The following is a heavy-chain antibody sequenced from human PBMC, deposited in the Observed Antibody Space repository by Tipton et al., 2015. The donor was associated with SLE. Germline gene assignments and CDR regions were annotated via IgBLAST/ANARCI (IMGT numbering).Heavy chain of an antibody. CDR3: ARGGVGATSDFDY. J-gene: IGHJ4*02. Sequence: TLSLTCAVYGGSFSGYYWSWIRQPPGKGLEWIGEINHSGSTNYNPSLKSRVTISVDTSKNQFSLKLSSVTAVDTAVYYCARGGVGATSDFDYWGQGTLVTVSS. V-gene: IGHV4-34*01. CDR2: INHSGST. CDR1: GGSFSGYY. D-gene: IGHD1-26*01.